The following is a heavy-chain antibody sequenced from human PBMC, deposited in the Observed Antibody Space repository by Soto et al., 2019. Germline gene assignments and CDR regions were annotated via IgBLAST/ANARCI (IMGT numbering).Heavy chain of an antibody. CDR3: ARVTLRAGNWFDP. CDR2: INPKSRGT. J-gene: IGHJ5*02. V-gene: IGHV1-2*02. CDR1: GYTFTDYF. Sequence: ASVKVSCKASGYTFTDYFIHWVRQAPGQGFEWMGWINPKSRGTNYAQKFQGRVTMTRDTSNSTAYMELRGLKSDDTAVYYCARVTLRAGNWFDPWGQGRLVTVSS.